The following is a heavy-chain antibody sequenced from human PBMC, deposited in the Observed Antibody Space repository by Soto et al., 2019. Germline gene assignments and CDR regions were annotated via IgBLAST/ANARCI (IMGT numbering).Heavy chain of an antibody. Sequence: VSLRLSCAASGFNFSSYTMNWVRQAPGRGLEWVSSISSGNRYIYYADSVRGRLIISRDDATNSLYLQMTSLRAEDTAVYYCARDRCRSASCYQTYAFDLWGQGTMVTVSS. CDR2: ISSGNRYI. J-gene: IGHJ3*01. V-gene: IGHV3-21*01. D-gene: IGHD2-15*01. CDR3: ARDRCRSASCYQTYAFDL. CDR1: GFNFSSYT.